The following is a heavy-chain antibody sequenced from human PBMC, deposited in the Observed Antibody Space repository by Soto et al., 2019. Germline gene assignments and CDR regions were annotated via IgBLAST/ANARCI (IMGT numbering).Heavy chain of an antibody. V-gene: IGHV3-66*01. CDR2: IYSGGST. CDR3: ARVYKWNYVD. Sequence: PGGSLRLSCAASGFTVSSNYMSWVRQAPGKGLEWVSVIYSGGSTYYADSVKGRFTISRDNSKNTLYLQMNTLRAEDTAIYYCARVYKWNYVDWGQGTLVTVSS. J-gene: IGHJ4*02. D-gene: IGHD1-7*01. CDR1: GFTVSSNY.